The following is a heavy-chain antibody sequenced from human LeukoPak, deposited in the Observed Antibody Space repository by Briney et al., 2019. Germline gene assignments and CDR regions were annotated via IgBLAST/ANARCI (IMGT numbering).Heavy chain of an antibody. Sequence: KPSETLSLTCTVSGGSISSYYWSWIRQPPGKGLEWIGYIYYSGSTNYNPSLKSRVTISVDTSKNQFSLKLSSVTAADTAVYYCARGRTYYDVLTGYYPDAFDTWGQGTMVTVSS. CDR1: GGSISSYY. CDR2: IYYSGST. J-gene: IGHJ3*02. D-gene: IGHD3-9*01. V-gene: IGHV4-59*01. CDR3: ARGRTYYDVLTGYYPDAFDT.